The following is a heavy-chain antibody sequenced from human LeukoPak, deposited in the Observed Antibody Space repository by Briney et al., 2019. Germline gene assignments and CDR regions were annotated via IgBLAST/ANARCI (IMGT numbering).Heavy chain of an antibody. CDR2: TYYRSKWYN. Sequence: SQTLSLTCAISGDSVSTNSATWTWLRQSPSRGLEWLGRTYYRSKWYNDYAVSMKSRITINPDTSKNQFSLQLNSVTPEDTAVYYCARLVGASWFDSWGQGTLVTVSS. J-gene: IGHJ5*01. CDR1: GDSVSTNSAT. D-gene: IGHD1-26*01. CDR3: ARLVGASWFDS. V-gene: IGHV6-1*01.